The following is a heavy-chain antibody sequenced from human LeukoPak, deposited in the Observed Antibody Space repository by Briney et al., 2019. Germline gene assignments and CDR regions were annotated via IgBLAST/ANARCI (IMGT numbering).Heavy chain of an antibody. CDR2: IHYNGGT. CDR1: GGSVSSSGYY. Sequence: SETLSLTCTVSGGSVSSSGYYWGWIRQPPGKGLEWIGTIHYNGGTYYNPSLKGRVTISIDTSKNRFSLQLSSVTAADTAVYYCARDRYYYYGMDVWGQGTTVTVSS. CDR3: ARDRYYYYGMDV. J-gene: IGHJ6*02. V-gene: IGHV4-39*07.